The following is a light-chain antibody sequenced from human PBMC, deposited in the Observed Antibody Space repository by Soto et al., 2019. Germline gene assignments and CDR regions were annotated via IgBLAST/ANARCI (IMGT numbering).Light chain of an antibody. J-gene: IGLJ1*01. CDR1: SSDVGGYDY. Sequence: QSALTQPASVSGSPGQSITISCTGTSSDVGGYDYVSWYQQHPGKAPKLMIYEVSNRPSGVSNRFSGSKYANTASLTISGLQTEDEADYYCSSYTGSSRLEVFGTGTKVTVL. CDR3: SSYTGSSRLEV. V-gene: IGLV2-14*01. CDR2: EVS.